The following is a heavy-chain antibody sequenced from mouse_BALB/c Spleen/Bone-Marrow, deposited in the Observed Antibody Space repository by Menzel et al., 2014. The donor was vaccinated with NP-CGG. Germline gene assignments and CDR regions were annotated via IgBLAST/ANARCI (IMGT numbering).Heavy chain of an antibody. V-gene: IGHV14-3*02. D-gene: IGHD2-14*01. J-gene: IGHJ4*01. CDR2: IDPANGNT. Sequence: EVQLQQSGAELVKPGASVKLSCTASGFNIKDTYMHWVKQRPEQGLEWIGRIDPANGNTKYDPKFQGKATITADTSSNTAYLQLSSLTTETTAVYYCARKGYRYDEESAMDYWGQGTSVTVSS. CDR1: GFNIKDTY. CDR3: ARKGYRYDEESAMDY.